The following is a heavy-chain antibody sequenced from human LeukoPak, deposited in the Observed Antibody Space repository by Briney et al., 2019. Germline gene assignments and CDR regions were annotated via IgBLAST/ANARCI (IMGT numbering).Heavy chain of an antibody. J-gene: IGHJ4*02. V-gene: IGHV4-34*01. CDR3: ARRQFASSYSDY. CDR2: INHSGST. D-gene: IGHD1-26*01. CDR1: GGSFSGYY. Sequence: SETLSLTCAVYGGSFSGYYWSWIRQPPGKGLEWIGEINHSGSTNYNPSLKSRVTISVDTTNNHFSLKLSSVTAADTAVYYCARRQFASSYSDYWGQGTLVTVSS.